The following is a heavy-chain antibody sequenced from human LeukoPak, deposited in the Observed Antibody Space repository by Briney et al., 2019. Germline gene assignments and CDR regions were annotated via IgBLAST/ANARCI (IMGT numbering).Heavy chain of an antibody. CDR3: ARDNGGWYVDY. V-gene: IGHV3-11*06. CDR2: LSSTGSYT. CDR1: GFTFRDYY. J-gene: IGHJ4*02. Sequence: GGSLRLSCAASGFTFRDYYVSWIRQAPGKGLEWVSFLSSTGSYTNYADSVKGRFTISRDNAKNSLFLQMDNLRAEDTAVYYCARDNGGWYVDYWGQGTLVTVSS. D-gene: IGHD6-19*01.